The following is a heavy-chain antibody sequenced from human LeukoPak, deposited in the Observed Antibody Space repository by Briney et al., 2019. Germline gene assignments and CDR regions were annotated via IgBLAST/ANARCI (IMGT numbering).Heavy chain of an antibody. CDR1: GGSISTSNYY. J-gene: IGHJ4*02. D-gene: IGHD5-12*01. V-gene: IGHV4-39*07. CDR3: ARGRGYDPVVFYFDY. CDR2: IFYSGST. Sequence: AETLSLTCTVSGGSISTSNYYWGRIRQPPGKGLEWIGNIFYSGSTYYSPSLKSRVTISLDTSRNQFSLKLTSVTAADTAVYYCARGRGYDPVVFYFDYWGQGNLVTVSS.